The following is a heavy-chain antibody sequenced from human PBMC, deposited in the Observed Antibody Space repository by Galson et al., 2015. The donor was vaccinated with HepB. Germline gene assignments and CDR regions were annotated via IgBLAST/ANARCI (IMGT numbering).Heavy chain of an antibody. V-gene: IGHV3-66*01. J-gene: IGHJ6*02. Sequence: SLRLSCAASGFTVSSNYMSWVRQAPGKGLEWVSVTYSGGSTYYADSVKGRFTISRDNSKNTLYLQMNSLRAEDTAVYYCARDPREWLVYYYYYGMDVWGQGTTVTVSS. CDR2: TYSGGST. CDR3: ARDPREWLVYYYYYGMDV. D-gene: IGHD6-19*01. CDR1: GFTVSSNY.